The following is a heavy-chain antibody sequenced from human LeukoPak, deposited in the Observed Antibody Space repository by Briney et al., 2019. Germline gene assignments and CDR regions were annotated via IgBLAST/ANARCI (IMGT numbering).Heavy chain of an antibody. V-gene: IGHV3-33*01. Sequence: GGSLRLSCAASGFTFSSYGMHWVRQAPGKGLEWVAVIWYDGSNKYYADSVKGRFTISRDNSKNTLYLQMNSLRAEDTAVYYCARDGPQDTAMGLIAPADYWGQGTLVTVSS. J-gene: IGHJ4*02. CDR1: GFTFSSYG. CDR3: ARDGPQDTAMGLIAPADY. CDR2: IWYDGSNK. D-gene: IGHD5-18*01.